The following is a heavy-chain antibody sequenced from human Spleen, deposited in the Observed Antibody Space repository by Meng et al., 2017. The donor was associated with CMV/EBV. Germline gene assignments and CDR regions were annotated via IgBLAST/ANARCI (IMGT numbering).Heavy chain of an antibody. Sequence: SETLSLTCAVSGGSFSDYSWSWIRQPPGKGLEWIGEINHSGSTLYSPSLKSRVTISLDTSKSQFSLKLTSVTAADTAAYYCARAAYCSTTSCYRGSYFDLLTAYSPYYYYGMDVWGQGTTVTVSS. V-gene: IGHV4-34*01. CDR2: INHSGST. CDR3: ARAAYCSTTSCYRGSYFDLLTAYSPYYYYGMDV. CDR1: GGSFSDYS. D-gene: IGHD2-2*01. J-gene: IGHJ6*02.